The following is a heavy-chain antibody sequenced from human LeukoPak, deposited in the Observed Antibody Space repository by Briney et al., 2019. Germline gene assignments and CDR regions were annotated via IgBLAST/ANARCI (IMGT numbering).Heavy chain of an antibody. V-gene: IGHV4-59*01. CDR3: ARAIAVADPFDY. J-gene: IGHJ4*02. CDR2: IYYSGST. D-gene: IGHD6-19*01. Sequence: SETLSLTCTVSGGPISSYYWSRIRQPPGKGLEWIGYIYYSGSTNYNPSLKSRVTISVDTSKNQFSLKLRSVTAADTAVYYCARAIAVADPFDYWGQGTLVTVSS. CDR1: GGPISSYY.